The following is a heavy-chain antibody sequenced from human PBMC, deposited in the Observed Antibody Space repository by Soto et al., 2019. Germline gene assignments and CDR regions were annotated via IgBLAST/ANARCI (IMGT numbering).Heavy chain of an antibody. CDR2: IYHSGTT. CDR3: AREGASGFGMDV. V-gene: IGHV4-4*02. D-gene: IGHD1-26*01. J-gene: IGHJ6*02. Sequence: GTLSLTCAVSGGSISSSNWWSWVRQPPGKGLEWIGEIYHSGTTNYNPSLKSRATILVDTSKNQFSLKLSSVTAADTAVYYCAREGASGFGMDVWGQGTTVTVSS. CDR1: GGSISSSNW.